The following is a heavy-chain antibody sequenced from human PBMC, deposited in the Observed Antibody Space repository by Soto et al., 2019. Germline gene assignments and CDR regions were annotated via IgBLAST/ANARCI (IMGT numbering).Heavy chain of an antibody. Sequence: SETLSLTCTVSGGSISSYYWSWIRQPPGKGLEWIGYIYYSGSTNYNPSLKSRVTISVDTSKNQFSLKLSSVTAADTAVYYCARGSSTTGSTMLNAFDIWGQGTMVTVSS. CDR2: IYYSGST. V-gene: IGHV4-59*01. J-gene: IGHJ3*02. CDR1: GGSISSYY. CDR3: ARGSSTTGSTMLNAFDI. D-gene: IGHD3-10*02.